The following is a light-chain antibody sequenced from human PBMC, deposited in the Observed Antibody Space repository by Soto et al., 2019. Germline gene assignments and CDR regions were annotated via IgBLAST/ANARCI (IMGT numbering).Light chain of an antibody. CDR3: QQYNNWPPYT. J-gene: IGKJ2*01. CDR1: QSVNSD. CDR2: GAS. Sequence: EIVMTQSPATLSVSPGDRATLSCTASQSVNSDLAWYQQKPGQSPRLLIYGASTRATGIPARFSGSGSGTEFTLTISSLQSEDLAIYYCQQYNNWPPYTFGQGTKLEI. V-gene: IGKV3-15*01.